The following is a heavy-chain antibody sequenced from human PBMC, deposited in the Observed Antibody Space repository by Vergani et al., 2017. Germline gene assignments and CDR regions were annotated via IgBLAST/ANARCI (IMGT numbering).Heavy chain of an antibody. V-gene: IGHV1-69*13. CDR3: ARDLLLGDYYNYYGMDV. J-gene: IGHJ6*02. Sequence: QVQLVQSGAEVKKPGSSVKVSCKASGGTFSSYAISWVRQAPGQGLEWMGRIIPIFGTANYAQKFQGRVTITADESTSTAYMELSSLRSEDTAVYYCARDLLLGDYYNYYGMDVWGQGTTVIVSS. CDR2: IIPIFGTA. CDR1: GGTFSSYA.